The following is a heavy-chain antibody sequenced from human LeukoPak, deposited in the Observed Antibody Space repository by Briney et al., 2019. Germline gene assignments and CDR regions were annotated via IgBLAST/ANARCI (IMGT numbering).Heavy chain of an antibody. CDR1: GGSFSGYY. J-gene: IGHJ2*01. CDR3: ARVRSRYFDL. CDR2: INHSGST. Sequence: PSETLSLTCAVYGGSFSGYYWSWIRQPPGKGLEWIGEINHSGSTNYNPSLKSRVTISVDTSKNQFSLKLSSVTAADTAVYYCARVRSRYFDLWGRGTLVTVSS. V-gene: IGHV4-34*01.